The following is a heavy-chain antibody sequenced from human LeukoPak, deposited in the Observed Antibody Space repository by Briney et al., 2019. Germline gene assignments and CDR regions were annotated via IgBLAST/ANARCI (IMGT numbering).Heavy chain of an antibody. CDR1: GFSVSDNY. V-gene: IGHV3-53*01. D-gene: IGHD6-19*01. CDR3: ARGLRYSTGWNYFDY. Sequence: GGSLRLSCAASGFSVSDNYMSWVRQAPGKGLEWVSVIYSGGSTYYADSVKGRFTISRDNSKNTLYLQMNSLRAEDTAVYYCARGLRYSTGWNYFDYWGQGTLVTVSS. J-gene: IGHJ4*02. CDR2: IYSGGST.